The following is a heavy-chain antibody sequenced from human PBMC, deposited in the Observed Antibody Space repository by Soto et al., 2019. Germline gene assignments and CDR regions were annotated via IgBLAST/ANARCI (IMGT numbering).Heavy chain of an antibody. CDR1: GYTFTSYA. D-gene: IGHD2-2*01. CDR3: AREVPVVMSNCFDP. V-gene: IGHV1-3*01. Sequence: VQLVQSGAEVKEPGASVKVSCKASGYTFTSYAMHWVRQAPGQRLEWMGWINAGNGNTKYSQSFQGRVTITRDTSANTAYMELSSLRSEDTAVYYCAREVPVVMSNCFDPWGQGTLVTVSS. CDR2: INAGNGNT. J-gene: IGHJ5*02.